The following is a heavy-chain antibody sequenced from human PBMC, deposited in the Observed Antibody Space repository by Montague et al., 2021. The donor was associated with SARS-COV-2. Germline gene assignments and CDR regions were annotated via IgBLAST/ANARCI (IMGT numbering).Heavy chain of an antibody. CDR2: IYWDDDK. CDR1: GFSLRTSGVG. D-gene: IGHD4-17*01. Sequence: VKPTQTLTLTCSFFGFSLRTSGVGVGWIRQPPGKALEWLAVIYWDDDKRYIPSLKSRLTITKDTSKNQVVLTMTNMDPVATATYYCVHSYADYRFDYWGQGTLVSVSS. J-gene: IGHJ4*02. CDR3: VHSYADYRFDY. V-gene: IGHV2-5*02.